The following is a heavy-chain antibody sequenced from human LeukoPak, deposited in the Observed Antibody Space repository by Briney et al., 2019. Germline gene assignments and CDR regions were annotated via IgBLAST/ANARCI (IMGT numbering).Heavy chain of an antibody. J-gene: IGHJ4*02. CDR2: IGGTGGGI. D-gene: IGHD4-23*01. CDR1: GFTFSSYA. CDR3: AKYAPPTTMVTRYFDY. V-gene: IGHV3-23*01. Sequence: GGSLRPSCAASGFTFSSYAMTWVRQAPGKGLEWVSVIGGTGGGIHYADSVKGRFTISRDNSKNTLYLQMNSLRAEDTAVYYCAKYAPPTTMVTRYFDYWGQGAQVTVSS.